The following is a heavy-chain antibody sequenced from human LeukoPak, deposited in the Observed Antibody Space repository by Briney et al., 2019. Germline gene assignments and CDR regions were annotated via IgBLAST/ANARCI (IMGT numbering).Heavy chain of an antibody. V-gene: IGHV4-59*01. CDR1: GGSISSYY. J-gene: IGHJ3*02. Sequence: SESLSLTCTVSGGSISSYYGGWVRQPPGEGLGWVGYIYYRGSTNYDPSLKSRVTISVDTSKNQYPLKLSSVTAADTAVYYCARLTRYSGYSNAFDIWGQGTMVTVSS. CDR3: ARLTRYSGYSNAFDI. D-gene: IGHD5-12*01. CDR2: IYYRGST.